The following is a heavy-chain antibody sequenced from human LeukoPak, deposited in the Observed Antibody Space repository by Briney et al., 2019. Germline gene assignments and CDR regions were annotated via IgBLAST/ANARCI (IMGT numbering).Heavy chain of an antibody. CDR3: VGDGIHGRGSIY. V-gene: IGHV4-34*11. CDR1: GGSFSGYY. J-gene: IGHJ4*02. D-gene: IGHD1-26*01. Sequence: PSETLSLTCAVYGGSFSGYYWGWMRQPPGKTLEWIGNIYSSGNTYYNPSLKSRVTISEDPSKNQFSLNLNSVTAADTAVYYCVGDGIHGRGSIYWGQGALVTVSS. CDR2: IYSSGNT.